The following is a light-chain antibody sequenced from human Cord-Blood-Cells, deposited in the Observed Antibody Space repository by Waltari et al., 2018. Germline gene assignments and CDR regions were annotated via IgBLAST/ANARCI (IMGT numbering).Light chain of an antibody. J-gene: IGLJ1*01. V-gene: IGLV2-23*02. CDR3: CSYAGSSTV. CDR1: SSDVGSYNL. Sequence: QSALTQPASVSGSPGQSITISCTGTSSDVGSYNLVSWYQQRPGKAPKLMIYEVSKRPSGVSNRFSGSKSGNTASLTISGLQAEDEADYYCCSYAGSSTVFGTGTKVTVL. CDR2: EVS.